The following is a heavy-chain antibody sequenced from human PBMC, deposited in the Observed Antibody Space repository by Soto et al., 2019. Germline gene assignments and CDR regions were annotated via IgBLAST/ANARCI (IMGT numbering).Heavy chain of an antibody. D-gene: IGHD6-19*01. CDR2: INQDGGGT. J-gene: IGHJ4*02. CDR1: GFTFITSF. Sequence: GGSLRLSCVASGFTFITSFMGWVRQAPGKGPEWVANINQDGGGTYYVDSVEGRFTISRDNAKDSLYLQMNSLRGEDTAVYYCARYFRGSGRYFFDYWGQGTLVTVSS. CDR3: ARYFRGSGRYFFDY. V-gene: IGHV3-7*03.